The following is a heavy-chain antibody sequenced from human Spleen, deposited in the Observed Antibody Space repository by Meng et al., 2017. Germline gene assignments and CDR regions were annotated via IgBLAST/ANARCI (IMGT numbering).Heavy chain of an antibody. J-gene: IGHJ6*02. CDR2: IYHSGST. CDR1: GGSISSYY. D-gene: IGHD6-25*01. V-gene: IGHV4-59*08. Sequence: SETLSLTCTVSGGSISSYYWSWIRQPPGKGLEWIGSIYHSGSTYYNPSLKSRVTISVDTSKNQFSLKLSSVTAADTAVYYCARVSEDGMDVWGQGTTVTVSS. CDR3: ARVSEDGMDV.